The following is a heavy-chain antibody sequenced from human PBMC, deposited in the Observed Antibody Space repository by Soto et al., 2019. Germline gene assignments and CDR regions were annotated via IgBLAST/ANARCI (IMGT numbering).Heavy chain of an antibody. CDR1: GFTFSSYA. CDR2: ISGSGGST. J-gene: IGHJ6*02. CDR3: ASRYCSSTSCYPYYYGMDV. D-gene: IGHD2-2*01. V-gene: IGHV3-23*01. Sequence: GGSLRLSCAASGFTFSSYAMSWVRQAPGKGLEWVSAISGSGGSTYYADSVKGRFTISRYNSKNTLYLQMNSLRAEDTAVYYCASRYCSSTSCYPYYYGMDVWGQGTMVTVSS.